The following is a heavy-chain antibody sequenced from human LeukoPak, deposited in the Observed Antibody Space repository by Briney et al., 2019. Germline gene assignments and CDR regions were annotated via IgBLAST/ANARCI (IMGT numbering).Heavy chain of an antibody. CDR1: GGTFSSYA. CDR3: ARDLLYSSSWYRLDP. CDR2: IIPIFGTA. V-gene: IGHV1-69*13. J-gene: IGHJ5*02. D-gene: IGHD6-13*01. Sequence: SVKVSCKASGGTFSSYAISWVRQAPGQGLEWMGGIIPIFGTANYAQKFQGRVTITADESTSTAYMELSSLRSDDTAVYYCARDLLYSSSWYRLDPWGQGTLVTVSS.